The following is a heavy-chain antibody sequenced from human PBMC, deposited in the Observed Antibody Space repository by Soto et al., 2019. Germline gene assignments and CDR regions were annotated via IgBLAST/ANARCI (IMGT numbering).Heavy chain of an antibody. CDR2: IKPDGSEE. V-gene: IGHV3-7*05. D-gene: IGHD3-22*01. CDR3: ARKDYHYETSNAGWFDP. J-gene: IGHJ5*02. Sequence: EVRLVESGGDLVQPAGSLRLSCAASGFIFSSSWMTWVRQAPGKGLEWVATIKPDGSEEYYVDSVKGRFAVSRDNAQNSLYLQMSSLRADDTAVYYCARKDYHYETSNAGWFDPWGQGTLVTVSS. CDR1: GFIFSSSW.